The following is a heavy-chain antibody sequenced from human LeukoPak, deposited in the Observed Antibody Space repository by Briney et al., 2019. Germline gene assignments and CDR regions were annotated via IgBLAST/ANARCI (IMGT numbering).Heavy chain of an antibody. CDR1: GGSISSYY. V-gene: IGHV4-4*09. D-gene: IGHD3-22*01. CDR3: ARLSYYDSSIDY. CDR2: IYTSGST. J-gene: IGHJ4*02. Sequence: SETLSLTCTVSGGSISSYYWSWARQPPGKGLEWIGYIYTSGSTNYNPSLKSRVTISVDTSKNQFSLKLSSVTAADTAVYYCARLSYYDSSIDYWGQGTLVTVSS.